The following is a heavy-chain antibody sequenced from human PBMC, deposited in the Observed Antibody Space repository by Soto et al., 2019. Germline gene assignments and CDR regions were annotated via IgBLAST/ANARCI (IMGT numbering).Heavy chain of an antibody. Sequence: GGSLRLSCAASGFTFSSYAMHWVRQAPGKGLEWVAVISYDGSNKYYADSVKGRFTISRDNSKNTLYLQMNSLRAEDTAVYYCARGLWEVAGKYYYGMDVWGQGTTVTVSS. D-gene: IGHD6-19*01. CDR3: ARGLWEVAGKYYYGMDV. CDR2: ISYDGSNK. J-gene: IGHJ6*02. CDR1: GFTFSSYA. V-gene: IGHV3-30-3*01.